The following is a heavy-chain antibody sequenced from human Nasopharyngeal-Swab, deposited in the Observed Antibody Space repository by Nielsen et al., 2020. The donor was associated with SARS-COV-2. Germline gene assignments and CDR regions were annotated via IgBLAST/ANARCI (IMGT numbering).Heavy chain of an antibody. Sequence: SVKVSRKASGGTFSSYAISWVRQAPGQGLEWMGGIIPIFGTANYAQKFQGRVTITADESTSTAYMELSSLRSEDTAVYYCAREGAAVAGDRYFDLWGRGTLVTVSS. CDR2: IIPIFGTA. V-gene: IGHV1-69*13. D-gene: IGHD6-19*01. CDR1: GGTFSSYA. CDR3: AREGAAVAGDRYFDL. J-gene: IGHJ2*01.